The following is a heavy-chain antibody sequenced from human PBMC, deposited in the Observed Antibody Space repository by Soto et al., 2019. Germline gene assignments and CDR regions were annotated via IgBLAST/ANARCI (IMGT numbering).Heavy chain of an antibody. D-gene: IGHD2-2*01. Sequence: QAQLQESGPGLVKPSGTLSLTCAVSGVSIRGSNWWSWVRQAPGKGLEWIGEIFHSGATNYNPSLKSRLTISVDQSRTQFSLSLSSVSAADTAVYYCARRPIVAAADEDYWGQGTLVTVSS. CDR1: GVSIRGSNW. V-gene: IGHV4-4*02. CDR2: IFHSGAT. CDR3: ARRPIVAAADEDY. J-gene: IGHJ4*02.